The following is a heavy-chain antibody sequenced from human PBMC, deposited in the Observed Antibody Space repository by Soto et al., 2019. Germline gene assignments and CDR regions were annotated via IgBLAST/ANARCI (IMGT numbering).Heavy chain of an antibody. J-gene: IGHJ6*03. Sequence: GGSLRLSCAASGFTFSTYSMNWVRQAPGKGLEWVGRIKSKTDGGTTDYAAPVKGRFTISRDDSKNTLYLQMNSLKTEDTAVYYCTTYIVVVPAAMDYYYYMDVWGKGTTVTVSS. CDR3: TTYIVVVPAAMDYYYYMDV. CDR1: GFTFSTYS. CDR2: IKSKTDGGTT. V-gene: IGHV3-15*01. D-gene: IGHD2-2*01.